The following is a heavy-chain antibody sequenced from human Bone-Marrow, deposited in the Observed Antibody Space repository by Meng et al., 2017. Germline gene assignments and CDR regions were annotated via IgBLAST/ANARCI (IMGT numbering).Heavy chain of an antibody. Sequence: ASVKVSCKASGYTFTSYGISWVRQAPGQGLEWMGWISAYNGNTNYAQKLQGRVTMTTDTSTSTAYMELRSLRSDDTAVYYCARDWYYYDSSGYLDAFDIWGQGTMVTVSS. V-gene: IGHV1-18*01. J-gene: IGHJ3*02. D-gene: IGHD3-22*01. CDR2: ISAYNGNT. CDR3: ARDWYYYDSSGYLDAFDI. CDR1: GYTFTSYG.